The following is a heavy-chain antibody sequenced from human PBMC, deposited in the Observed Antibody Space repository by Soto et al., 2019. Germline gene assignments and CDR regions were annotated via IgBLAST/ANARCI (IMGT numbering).Heavy chain of an antibody. D-gene: IGHD3-10*01. CDR2: ISGSGGST. CDR3: AKGPPRITMVRGVIPDWFDP. CDR1: GFTFSSYA. J-gene: IGHJ5*02. Sequence: GGSLRLSCAASGFTFSSYAMSWVRQAPGNGLEWVSAISGSGGSTYYADSVKGRFTISRDNSKNTLYLQMNSLRAEDTAVYYCAKGPPRITMVRGVIPDWFDPWGQGTLVTVSS. V-gene: IGHV3-23*01.